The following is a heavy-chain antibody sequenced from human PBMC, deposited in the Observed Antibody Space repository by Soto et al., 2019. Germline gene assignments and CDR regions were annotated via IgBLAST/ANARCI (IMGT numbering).Heavy chain of an antibody. CDR1: GFSVSSKY. V-gene: IGHV3-53*05. Sequence: GWSLRLSCAASGFSVSSKYMNWVRQAPGKGLEWVSFIYSGGTTYYADSEKGRFTISRDISKNTLYLQMNSLRDEDTAVYYCAKVSYQRLLYTLGSGFDYWGQGTLVTVSS. CDR2: IYSGGTT. D-gene: IGHD2-2*02. J-gene: IGHJ4*02. CDR3: AKVSYQRLLYTLGSGFDY.